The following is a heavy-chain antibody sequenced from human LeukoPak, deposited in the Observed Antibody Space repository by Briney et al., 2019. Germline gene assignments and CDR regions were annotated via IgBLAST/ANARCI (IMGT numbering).Heavy chain of an antibody. D-gene: IGHD6-19*01. V-gene: IGHV4-59*08. CDR3: ARHWLTDAFDI. Sequence: SETLSLTCTLSGGSISSYYWSWIRQPPGKGLEWIGYIYYSGSTNYNPPLKSRVTISVDTSKNQFSLKLSSVTAADTAVYYCARHWLTDAFDIWGQGTMVTVSS. J-gene: IGHJ3*02. CDR1: GGSISSYY. CDR2: IYYSGST.